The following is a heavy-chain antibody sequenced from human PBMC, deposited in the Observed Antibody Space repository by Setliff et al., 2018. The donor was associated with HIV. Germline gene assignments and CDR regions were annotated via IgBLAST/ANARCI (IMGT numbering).Heavy chain of an antibody. V-gene: IGHV3-74*01. Sequence: PGESLKISCAASGFTFSSYWMHWVRQAPGKGLVWVSRINSDGSGTSYADSVKGRFTISRDNAKNTLYLQMNSLRAEDMAVYYCARGHSGYKNGMDVWGQGTTVTVSS. CDR2: INSDGSGT. CDR1: GFTFSSYW. J-gene: IGHJ6*02. D-gene: IGHD5-12*01. CDR3: ARGHSGYKNGMDV.